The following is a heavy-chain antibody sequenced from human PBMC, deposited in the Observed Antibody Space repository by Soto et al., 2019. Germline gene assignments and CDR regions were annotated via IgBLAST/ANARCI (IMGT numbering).Heavy chain of an antibody. J-gene: IGHJ3*02. CDR3: ASEKGGFDI. D-gene: IGHD2-15*01. Sequence: ASVKVSCKASGNIFTSHYMHWIRQAPGQGLEWMGLIAPTVGSTTYAQKFQGRFTMTRDTPSTSVYMELSSLASEDTAMYYCASEKGGFDIWGQGTVVTVSS. CDR2: IAPTVGST. V-gene: IGHV1-46*01. CDR1: GNIFTSHY.